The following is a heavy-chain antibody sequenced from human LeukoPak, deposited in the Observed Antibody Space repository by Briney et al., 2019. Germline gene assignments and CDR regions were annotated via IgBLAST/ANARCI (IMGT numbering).Heavy chain of an antibody. V-gene: IGHV4-39*07. D-gene: IGHD2-2*01. CDR2: IYHSGST. Sequence: SETLSLTCPVSGASLIDNDYYWGWVRQPPGKGLEWIGYIYHSGSTYYNPSLKSRVTISVDRSKNQFSLKLSSVTAADTAVYYCARGRPEGDVWGKGTTVTVSS. CDR1: GASLIDNDYY. J-gene: IGHJ6*04. CDR3: ARGRPEGDV.